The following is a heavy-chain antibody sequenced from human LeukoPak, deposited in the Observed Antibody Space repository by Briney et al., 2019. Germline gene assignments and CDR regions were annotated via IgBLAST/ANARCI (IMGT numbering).Heavy chain of an antibody. CDR2: ISSSSSYI. D-gene: IGHD3-10*02. CDR3: AELAITMIGGV. CDR1: GFTFSSYS. V-gene: IGHV3-21*01. J-gene: IGHJ6*04. Sequence: KSGGSLRLSCAASGFTFSSYSMNWVRQAPGKGLEWVPSISSSSSYIYYADSVKGRFTISRDNAKNSLYLQMNSLRAEDTAVYYCAELAITMIGGVWGKGTTVTISS.